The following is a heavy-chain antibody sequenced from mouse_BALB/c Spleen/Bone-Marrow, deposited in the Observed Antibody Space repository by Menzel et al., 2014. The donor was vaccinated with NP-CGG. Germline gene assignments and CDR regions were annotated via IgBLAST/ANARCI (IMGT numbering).Heavy chain of an antibody. J-gene: IGHJ2*01. CDR1: GFDFRRYW. V-gene: IGHV4-1*02. D-gene: IGHD2-1*01. CDR3: ARGNYYGNLDY. Sequence: EVQVVESGGGLVQPGGSLKLSCAASGFDFRRYWMSWVRQAPGKGLQWIGEINPDSRTINYTPSLKDKFIISRDNAKNTLYLQMSKVRSEDTALYYCARGNYYGNLDYWGQGTTLTVSS. CDR2: INPDSRTI.